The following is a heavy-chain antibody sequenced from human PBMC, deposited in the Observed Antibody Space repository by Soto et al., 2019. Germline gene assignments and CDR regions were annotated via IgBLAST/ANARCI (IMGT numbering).Heavy chain of an antibody. Sequence: QVPLVESGGGVVQPGRSLRLSCAASGFTFSSYGMHWVRQAPGKGLEWVAVISYDGSTKYYADSVKGRFTISRDNSKNTLYLQMNSLRAEDTAVYYCAKDEVRRVKAFAYWGQGTLVTVSA. CDR1: GFTFSSYG. V-gene: IGHV3-30*18. J-gene: IGHJ4*02. CDR2: ISYDGSTK. CDR3: AKDEVRRVKAFAY.